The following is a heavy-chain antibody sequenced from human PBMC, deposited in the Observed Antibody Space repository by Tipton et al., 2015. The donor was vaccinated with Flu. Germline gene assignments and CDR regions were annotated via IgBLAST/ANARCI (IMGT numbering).Heavy chain of an antibody. CDR3: ARDRIINGFWSGVRYGMDV. CDR2: IYTTGST. CDR1: GGFITSGSYY. V-gene: IGHV4-61*02. Sequence: TLSLTCTVSGGFITSGSYYWSWIRQSAGKGLEWIGRIYTTGSTNYNPSLKSRVTISVDTSKNQFSLKVTSVTVADTAVYYCARDRIINGFWSGVRYGMDVWGQGTTVIVSS. D-gene: IGHD3-3*01. J-gene: IGHJ6*02.